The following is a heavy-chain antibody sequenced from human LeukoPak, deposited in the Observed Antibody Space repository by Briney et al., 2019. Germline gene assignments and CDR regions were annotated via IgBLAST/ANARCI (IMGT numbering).Heavy chain of an antibody. CDR2: MNPNSGNT. Sequence: ASVKVSCKASGYTFTSYDINWVRQATGQGLEWMGWMNPNSGNTGYAQKFQGRVTMTRNTSISTAYMELSSLRSEDTAVYYCAREGNYYYYMDVWGKGTTVTVSS. D-gene: IGHD3-10*01. CDR3: AREGNYYYYMDV. J-gene: IGHJ6*03. V-gene: IGHV1-8*01. CDR1: GYTFTSYD.